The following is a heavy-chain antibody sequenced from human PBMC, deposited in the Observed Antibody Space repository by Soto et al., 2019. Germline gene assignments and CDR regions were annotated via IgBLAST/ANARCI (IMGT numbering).Heavy chain of an antibody. CDR1: GFTFSSYG. D-gene: IGHD3-9*01. V-gene: IGHV3-33*01. CDR3: ATEGDYDILTGSEWDY. J-gene: IGHJ4*02. CDR2: IWYDGSNK. Sequence: GGSLRLSCAASGFTFSSYGMHWVRQAPGKGLEWVAVIWYDGSNKYYADSVKGRFTISRDNSKNTLYLQMNSLRAEDTAVYYCATEGDYDILTGSEWDYWGQGTLVTVSS.